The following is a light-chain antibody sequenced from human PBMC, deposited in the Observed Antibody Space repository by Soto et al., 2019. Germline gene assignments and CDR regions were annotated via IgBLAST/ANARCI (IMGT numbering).Light chain of an antibody. Sequence: QYALTQPASVSGSPGQSITISCTGTSSDVGSYKLVSWYQQHPGKAPKLMISEVSKRPSGISDRFSGSKSGSTASLTISGLQAEDEADYYCCSYAGTSTHTVFGGVTQLTVL. V-gene: IGLV2-23*02. J-gene: IGLJ7*01. CDR2: EVS. CDR1: SSDVGSYKL. CDR3: CSYAGTSTHTV.